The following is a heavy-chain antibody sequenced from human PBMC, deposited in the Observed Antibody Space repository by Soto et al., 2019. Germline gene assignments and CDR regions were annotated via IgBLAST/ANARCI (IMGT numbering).Heavy chain of an antibody. CDR1: GFTFSSYS. Sequence: GGSLRLSCAASGFTFSSYSMNWVRQAPGKGLEWVSSISSSSSYIYYADSVKGRFTISRDNAKNSLYLQMNSLRAEDTAVYYCARDFSYYDSSGYQNWYFDLWGRGTLVTVSS. J-gene: IGHJ2*01. V-gene: IGHV3-21*01. D-gene: IGHD3-22*01. CDR3: ARDFSYYDSSGYQNWYFDL. CDR2: ISSSSSYI.